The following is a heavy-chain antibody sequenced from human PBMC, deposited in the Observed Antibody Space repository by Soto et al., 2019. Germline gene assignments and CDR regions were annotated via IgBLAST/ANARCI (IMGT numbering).Heavy chain of an antibody. Sequence: EVRLMESGGGLVQPGGSLRLSCAASGFTFSGYWMSWARQAPGKGLEWVANIKQDGSEKYSVESVKGRFTISRDNAQDSLYLQMNSLRVEDTAIYSCARDSGSGFFGQDYWGMDVWGQGTTVIVSS. J-gene: IGHJ6*02. CDR3: ARDSGSGFFGQDYWGMDV. V-gene: IGHV3-7*05. D-gene: IGHD6-19*01. CDR1: GFTFSGYW. CDR2: IKQDGSEK.